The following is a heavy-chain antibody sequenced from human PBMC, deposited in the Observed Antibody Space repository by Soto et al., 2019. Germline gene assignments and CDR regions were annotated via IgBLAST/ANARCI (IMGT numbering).Heavy chain of an antibody. D-gene: IGHD1-26*01. Sequence: GGSLRLSCAASGFTFSSYAMHWVRQAPGKGLEWVAVISYDGSNKYYADSVKGRFTISRDNSKNTLYLQMNSLRAEDTAVYYCARDGSPYYYYYGMDVWGQGTTVTVSS. CDR1: GFTFSSYA. CDR2: ISYDGSNK. CDR3: ARDGSPYYYYYGMDV. V-gene: IGHV3-30-3*01. J-gene: IGHJ6*02.